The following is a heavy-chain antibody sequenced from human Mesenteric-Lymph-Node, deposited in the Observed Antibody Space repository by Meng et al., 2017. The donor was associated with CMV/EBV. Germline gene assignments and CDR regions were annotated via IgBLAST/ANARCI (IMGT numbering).Heavy chain of an antibody. D-gene: IGHD2-2*02. J-gene: IGHJ4*02. V-gene: IGHV3-49*04. CDR3: TRDLDCSSSSCFTRGFDY. CDR1: GFTFSSYA. CDR2: IRSKSYAGTT. Sequence: GESLKISCAASGFTFSSYAMSWVRQAPGKGLEWVGFIRSKSYAGTTEYAASVKGRFTISRDYSKSIAYLQMSTLKTEDTAVYYCTRDLDCSSSSCFTRGFDYWGQGTLVTVSS.